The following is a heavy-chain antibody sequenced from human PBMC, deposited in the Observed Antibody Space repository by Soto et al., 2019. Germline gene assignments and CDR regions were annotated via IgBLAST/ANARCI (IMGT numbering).Heavy chain of an antibody. CDR3: AKVFSPEGGNYFEY. V-gene: IGHV3-21*04. Sequence: PGGSLRLSCASSGFTFASYNMLWVRQAPGKGLEWVASISHHSDYIYHADSVKGRFTISRDNDKNTVFLEMNRLRADDTAVYYCAKVFSPEGGNYFEYWGQGTLVTVSS. CDR1: GFTFASYN. J-gene: IGHJ4*02. CDR2: ISHHSDYI.